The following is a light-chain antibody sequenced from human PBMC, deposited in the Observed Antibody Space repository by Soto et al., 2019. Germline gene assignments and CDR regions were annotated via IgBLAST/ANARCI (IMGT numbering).Light chain of an antibody. J-gene: IGKJ1*01. CDR2: DAS. V-gene: IGKV3-15*01. CDR1: QSVSYY. CDR3: QQNKDWPGT. Sequence: EILMTQSAATLSVSPGERFTFSVRASQSVSYYLAWYQQKPGQAPRLLIYDASTRATGVPVRFSGSGSGTEFTLTISSLQSEDFGVYYCQQNKDWPGTFGQGTKVDI.